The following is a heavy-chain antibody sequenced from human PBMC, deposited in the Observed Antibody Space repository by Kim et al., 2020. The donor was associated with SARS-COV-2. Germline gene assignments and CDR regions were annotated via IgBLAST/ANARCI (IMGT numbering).Heavy chain of an antibody. J-gene: IGHJ4*02. CDR3: AGDRLFGGFFDY. V-gene: IGHV4-59*01. CDR2: T. D-gene: IGHD3-10*01. Sequence: TQYNPPHRSRDTISVDTSKNQFSRRLSSVTAADTAVYYCAGDRLFGGFFDYWGQGTLVAVSS.